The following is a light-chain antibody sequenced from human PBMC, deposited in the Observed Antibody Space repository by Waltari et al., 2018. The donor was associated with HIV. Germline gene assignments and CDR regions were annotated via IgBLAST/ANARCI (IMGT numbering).Light chain of an antibody. J-gene: IGKJ4*01. CDR2: SGS. CDR1: QSLLHSNGYNY. V-gene: IGKV2-28*01. Sequence: DIVMTQSPLSLPVTPGEPASLSCRSTQSLLHSNGYNYLDWYLQKPGQSPQLLIYSGSNRASGVPDRFSGSRSGTDFTLKISRVEAEDVGVYYCMQALQAPRTFGGGTKVEIK. CDR3: MQALQAPRT.